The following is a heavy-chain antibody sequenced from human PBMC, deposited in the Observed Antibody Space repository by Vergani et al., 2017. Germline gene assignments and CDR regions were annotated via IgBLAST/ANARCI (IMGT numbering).Heavy chain of an antibody. V-gene: IGHV4-61*02. CDR1: GDSISSGNYY. CDR2: IYSSGST. J-gene: IGHJ3*02. D-gene: IGHD1-26*01. Sequence: QVQLQESGPGLLKPSQTLSLTCSVAGDSISSGNYYWNWIRQPAGKGLEWMGRIYSSGSTSYNPSIKSRITMSLDTSKNQFSLSLSSVTAADTAVYYCARGTLLHAFDNGGEGTVVTVS. CDR3: ARGTLLHAFDN.